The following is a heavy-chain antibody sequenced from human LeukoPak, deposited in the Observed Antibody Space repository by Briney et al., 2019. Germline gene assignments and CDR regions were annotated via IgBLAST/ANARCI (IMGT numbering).Heavy chain of an antibody. J-gene: IGHJ3*02. V-gene: IGHV4-38-2*02. CDR3: ARLGDSSGYYPTGRTFDI. CDR2: IYHSGST. CDR1: GYSISSGYY. Sequence: SETLSLTCTVSGYSISSGYYWGWIRQPPGKGLEWIGSIYHSGSTYYNPSLKSRVTISVDTSKNQFSLKLSSVTAADTAVYYCARLGDSSGYYPTGRTFDIWGQGTMVTVSS. D-gene: IGHD3-22*01.